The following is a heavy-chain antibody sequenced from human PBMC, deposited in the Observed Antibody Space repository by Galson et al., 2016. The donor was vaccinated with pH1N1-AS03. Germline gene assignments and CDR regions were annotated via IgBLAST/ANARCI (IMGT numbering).Heavy chain of an antibody. J-gene: IGHJ6*02. V-gene: IGHV1-69*13. CDR3: AIVGRGYGGYDHNEYYGMDV. CDR2: IIPTFGAA. CDR1: GGSFNTYG. D-gene: IGHD5-12*01. Sequence: SVKVSCKASGGSFNTYGISWVRQAPGQGLEWIGGIIPTFGAANYAQRLQGRLRITADELTTTVYMELSSLRSEDTAVYFCAIVGRGYGGYDHNEYYGMDVWGQGTTVIVSS.